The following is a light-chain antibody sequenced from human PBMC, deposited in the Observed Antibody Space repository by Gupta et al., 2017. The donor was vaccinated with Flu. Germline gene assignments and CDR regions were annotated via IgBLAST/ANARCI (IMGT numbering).Light chain of an antibody. V-gene: IGLV3-25*02. CDR3: QSADSTTTHVV. CDR1: ALPKQY. CDR2: KDS. J-gene: IGLJ2*01. Sequence: SYELTQPPSVSVSPGQTDRITCFGDALPKQYVYWYQQKPGQAPVMVIYKDSERPSGTTERFSVSSSGTTVTLTISGVQAEDEADYFCQSADSTTTHVVFGGGTKLTVL.